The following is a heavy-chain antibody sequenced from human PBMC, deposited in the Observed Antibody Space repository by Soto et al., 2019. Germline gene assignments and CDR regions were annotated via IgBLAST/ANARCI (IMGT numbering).Heavy chain of an antibody. CDR3: ARKLSGAVQGWAYGMDV. V-gene: IGHV3-53*02. J-gene: IGHJ6*02. CDR2: TYSGGSK. Sequence: EVHLVESGGGLMQPGGSLRLSCAAPGLTSVPYKLIGVRKAQFRGLEWVSATYSGGSKQYADSVKGRFTVSRDNSKNTLYLQMSSLRDEDTAVYYCARKLSGAVQGWAYGMDVWGRGTTVTVSS. D-gene: IGHD1-26*01. CDR1: GLTSVPYK.